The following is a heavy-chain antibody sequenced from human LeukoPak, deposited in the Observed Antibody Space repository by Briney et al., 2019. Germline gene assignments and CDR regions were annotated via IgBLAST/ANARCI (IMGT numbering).Heavy chain of an antibody. CDR3: ARDRRSGSFLFDY. V-gene: IGHV1-18*01. CDR1: GHTFTSYG. J-gene: IGHJ4*02. CDR2: ISAYNGNT. Sequence: ASVKVSCKASGHTFTSYGISWVRQAPGQGLEWMGWISAYNGNTNYAQKLQGRVTMITDTPTSTAYMELRSLRSDDTAVYYCARDRRSGSFLFDYWGQGTLVTVSS. D-gene: IGHD1-26*01.